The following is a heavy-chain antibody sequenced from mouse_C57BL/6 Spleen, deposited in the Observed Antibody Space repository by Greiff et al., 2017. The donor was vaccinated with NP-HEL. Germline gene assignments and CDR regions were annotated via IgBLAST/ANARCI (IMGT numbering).Heavy chain of an antibody. D-gene: IGHD2-4*01. CDR2: IDPNSGGT. CDR3: ATQCFDYCVTWFAY. V-gene: IGHV1-72*01. J-gene: IGHJ3*01. Sequence: QVQLQQSGAELVKPGASVKLSCKASGYTFTSYWMHWVKQRPGRGLEWIGRIDPNSGGTKYNEKFKSKATLTVDKPSSTAYMQLSSLTSEDSEVYYCATQCFDYCVTWFAYWGQGTLVTVSA. CDR1: GYTFTSYW.